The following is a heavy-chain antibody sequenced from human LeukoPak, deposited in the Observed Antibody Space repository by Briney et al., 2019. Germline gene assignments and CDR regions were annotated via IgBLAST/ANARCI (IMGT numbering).Heavy chain of an antibody. J-gene: IGHJ4*02. V-gene: IGHV3-7*01. CDR2: INQDGSEE. D-gene: IGHD5-12*01. Sequence: GGSLRLSCAASGFTFSNYWMTWVRQAPGKGLEWVAHINQDGSEEHYMDSVKARFTIPRDNAKNSLSLQMNSLRAEDTAVYYCVRDGGVSGYDMLDYWGQGTLVTVSS. CDR1: GFTFSNYW. CDR3: VRDGGVSGYDMLDY.